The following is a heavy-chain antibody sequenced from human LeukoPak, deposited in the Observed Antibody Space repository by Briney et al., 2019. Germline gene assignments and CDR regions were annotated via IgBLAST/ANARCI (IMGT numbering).Heavy chain of an antibody. CDR2: ISGGGGST. CDR1: GFTFNSHA. D-gene: IGHD3-16*02. Sequence: GGSLRLSCAASGFTFNSHAISWVRQAPGKGLEWVSAISGGGGSTYHADFVKGRFTISRDNSKNTLSLQMNSLRVEDTAVYYCARDQGYDYVWGSNRYGYWGQGTLVTVSS. J-gene: IGHJ4*02. V-gene: IGHV3-23*01. CDR3: ARDQGYDYVWGSNRYGY.